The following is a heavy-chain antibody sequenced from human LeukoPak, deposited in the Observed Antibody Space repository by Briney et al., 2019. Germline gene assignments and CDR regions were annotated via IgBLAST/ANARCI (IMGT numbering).Heavy chain of an antibody. J-gene: IGHJ5*02. D-gene: IGHD2-15*01. CDR3: ARDTRYSSAWYDN. CDR2: ITDFNRNT. V-gene: IGHV1-18*01. Sequence: ASVKVSCKASGYTCTSYGISWVRQAPGQGLEWMGWITDFNRNTYYAQKFQGRVTMTIDTSTSTAYMELRSLRSDDTAVYYCARDTRYSSAWYDNWGQGTLVTVSS. CDR1: GYTCTSYG.